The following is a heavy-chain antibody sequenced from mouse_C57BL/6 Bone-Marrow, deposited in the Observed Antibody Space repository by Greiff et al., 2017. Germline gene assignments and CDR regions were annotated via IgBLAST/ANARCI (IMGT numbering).Heavy chain of an antibody. V-gene: IGHV1-81*01. CDR1: GYTFTSYG. D-gene: IGHD1-1*01. CDR2: IYPRSGNT. J-gene: IGHJ2*01. CDR3: SGPYYYGFDY. Sequence: VNLVESGAELARPGASVKLSCKASGYTFTSYGISWVKQRTGQGLEWIGEIYPRSGNTYYNEKFKGKATLTADTSSSTAYMELRSLTSEASAVYFCSGPYYYGFDYWGQGTTLTVSS.